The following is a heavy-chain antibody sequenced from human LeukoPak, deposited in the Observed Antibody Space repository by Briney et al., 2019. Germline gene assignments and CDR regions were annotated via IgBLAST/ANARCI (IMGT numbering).Heavy chain of an antibody. CDR2: IYHSGST. D-gene: IGHD3-16*01. CDR1: GGSISSSNW. CDR3: ARQWGPYFDY. J-gene: IGHJ4*02. V-gene: IGHV4-4*02. Sequence: SETLSLTCAVSGGSISSSNWWSWVRQPPGKGLEWIGGIYHSGSTNYNPSLKSRVTISVDTSKNQFSLKLSSVTAADTAVYYCARQWGPYFDYWGQGTLVTVSS.